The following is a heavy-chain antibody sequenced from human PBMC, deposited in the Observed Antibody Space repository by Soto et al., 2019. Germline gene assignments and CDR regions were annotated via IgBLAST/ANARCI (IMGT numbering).Heavy chain of an antibody. CDR1: GFTFSDYY. CDR2: ISSSGSTI. D-gene: IGHD6-19*01. CDR3: ARDRSGGAQWLAYNWYFDL. J-gene: IGHJ2*01. Sequence: PGGSLRLSCAASGFTFSDYYMSWIRQAPGKGLEWVSYISSSGSTIYYADSVKGRFTISRDNAKNSLYLQMNSLRAEDTAVYYCARDRSGGAQWLAYNWYFDLWGRGTLVTVSS. V-gene: IGHV3-11*01.